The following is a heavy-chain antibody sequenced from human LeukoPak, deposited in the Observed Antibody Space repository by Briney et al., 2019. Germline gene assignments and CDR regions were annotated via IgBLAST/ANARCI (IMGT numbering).Heavy chain of an antibody. V-gene: IGHV4-34*01. D-gene: IGHD3-22*01. CDR3: ARADTFFYDSSGYPNGFHP. CDR1: GGSFSVYY. CDR2: INHSGLT. Sequence: PSETLSLTCAVYGGSFSVYYGTWIRQPPGKGLEWIGEINHSGLTHYNPSLRSRVTISVDTSKNQFSLKLTSVTAADTAVYYCARADTFFYDSSGYPNGFHPWGQGTLVTVSS. J-gene: IGHJ5*02.